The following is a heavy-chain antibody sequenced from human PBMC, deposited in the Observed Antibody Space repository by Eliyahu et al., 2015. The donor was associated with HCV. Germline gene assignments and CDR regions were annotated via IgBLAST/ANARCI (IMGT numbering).Heavy chain of an antibody. J-gene: IGHJ4*02. D-gene: IGHD3-9*01. CDR3: AKDLPKFDIALSVPLDY. CDR1: FTFSSYG. CDR2: ISYDGSNK. Sequence: FTFSSYGMHWVRQAPGKGLEWVAVISYDGSNKYYADSVKGRFTISRDNSKNTLYLQMNSLRAEDTAVYYCAKDLPKFDIALSVPLDYWGQGTLVTVSS. V-gene: IGHV3-30*18.